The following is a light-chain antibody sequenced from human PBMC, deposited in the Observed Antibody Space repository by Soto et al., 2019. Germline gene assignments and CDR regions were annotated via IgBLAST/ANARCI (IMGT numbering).Light chain of an antibody. CDR3: QQSYSMPYV. CDR2: ASS. Sequence: DLQITQSPSSLSAYVGHTVTITFSSSQTTNNYLNWYQLKPGKAPKLLIYASSTLQTGVPSRFTGSGSGTDFTLTIISLQTEDYATYFCQQSYSMPYVFGTGTKVDIK. CDR1: QTTNNY. J-gene: IGKJ2*01. V-gene: IGKV1-39*01.